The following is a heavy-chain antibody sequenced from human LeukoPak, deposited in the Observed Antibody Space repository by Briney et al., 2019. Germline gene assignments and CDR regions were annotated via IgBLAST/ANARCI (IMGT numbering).Heavy chain of an antibody. CDR1: GYTFTSYD. V-gene: IGHV1-8*03. Sequence: ASVKVSCKASGYTFTSYDINWVRQATGQGLEWMGWMTPNSGNTGYAQKFQGRVTITRNTSISTAYMELSSLRSEDAAVYDWARALAAAGIADWFDPWGQGTLVTVSS. J-gene: IGHJ5*02. CDR2: MTPNSGNT. D-gene: IGHD6-13*01. CDR3: ARALAAAGIADWFDP.